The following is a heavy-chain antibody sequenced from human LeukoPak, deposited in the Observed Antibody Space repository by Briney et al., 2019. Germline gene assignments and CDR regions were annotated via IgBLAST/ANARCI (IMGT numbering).Heavy chain of an antibody. CDR2: INSDGSST. V-gene: IGHV3-74*01. J-gene: IGHJ4*02. Sequence: GGSLRLSCAASGFIFSNAWMSWVRQAPGKGLVWVSRINSDGSSTSYADSVKGRFTISRDNAKNTLYLQMNSLRAEDTAVYYCARGEGGIAAASDYWGQGTLVTVSS. CDR1: GFIFSNAW. CDR3: ARGEGGIAAASDY. D-gene: IGHD6-13*01.